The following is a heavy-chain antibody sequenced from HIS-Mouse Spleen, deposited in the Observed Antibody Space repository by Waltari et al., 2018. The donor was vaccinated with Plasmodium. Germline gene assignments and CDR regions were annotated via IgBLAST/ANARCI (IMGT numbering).Heavy chain of an antibody. CDR3: ASSGSGSYYY. Sequence: QVQLQQWGAGLVKPSETLSLTCAVYGGSFSGYYWSWIRQPPGKGLEWIGEINHSGSTNYNPSLKSRVTISVDTSKNQFSLKLSSVTVADTAVYYCASSGSGSYYYWGQGTLVTVSS. CDR2: INHSGST. J-gene: IGHJ4*02. CDR1: GGSFSGYY. V-gene: IGHV4-34*01. D-gene: IGHD3-10*01.